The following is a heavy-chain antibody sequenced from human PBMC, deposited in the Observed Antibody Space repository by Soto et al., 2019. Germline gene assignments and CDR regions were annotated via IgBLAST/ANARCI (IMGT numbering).Heavy chain of an antibody. D-gene: IGHD7-27*01. V-gene: IGHV3-30*18. Sequence: GGSLRLSCAASGFSFSSYGMHWVRQAPGKGLEWVAVISSKGNNKNYADSAKGRFTISRDNSKNTLYLQMHSLSAEDTAVYYCAKGGDYFDYCGQGTLVTVSS. J-gene: IGHJ4*02. CDR2: ISSKGNNK. CDR1: GFSFSSYG. CDR3: AKGGDYFDY.